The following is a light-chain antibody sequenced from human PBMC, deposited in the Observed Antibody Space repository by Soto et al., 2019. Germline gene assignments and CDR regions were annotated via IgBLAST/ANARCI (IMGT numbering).Light chain of an antibody. CDR2: YDS. J-gene: IGLJ2*01. CDR3: QLWDSSSDSRI. V-gene: IGLV3-21*04. CDR1: NIGSKS. Sequence: SYELTQPPSVSVAPGKTARITCGGNNIGSKSVHGYQQKPGQAPVLVIYYDSDRPSGIPERFSGSNSGNTATLTISGVEAGDEADYYCQLWDSSSDSRIFGGGTKLTVL.